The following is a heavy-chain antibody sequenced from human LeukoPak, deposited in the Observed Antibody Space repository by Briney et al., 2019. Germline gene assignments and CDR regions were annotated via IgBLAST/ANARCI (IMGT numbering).Heavy chain of an antibody. V-gene: IGHV4-30-4*01. CDR3: ARKDGSSYYFDN. D-gene: IGHD2-15*01. J-gene: IGHJ4*02. CDR2: IYHSGNT. Sequence: SENLSLTCTVSGGSISRGDYYWTWIRQPPGRGLEWIGYIYHSGNTYYNPSLKSRLSISLDTSKNQFSLRLSSVSAADTAVYYCARKDGSSYYFDNWGQGTLVTVSS. CDR1: GGSISRGDYY.